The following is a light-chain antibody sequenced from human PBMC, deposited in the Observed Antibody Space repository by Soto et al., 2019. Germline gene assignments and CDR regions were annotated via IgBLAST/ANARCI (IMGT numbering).Light chain of an antibody. Sequence: EIVLTQSPGTLSLSPGERATLSCRASESVTSSYLAWYQQKPGQAPRLLIYGASSRATGIPDRFSGSGSGTDFTLTINRLKPEDFALYYCHQYGSSPRTFAQGTKLEIK. CDR2: GAS. J-gene: IGKJ2*01. V-gene: IGKV3-20*01. CDR1: ESVTSSY. CDR3: HQYGSSPRT.